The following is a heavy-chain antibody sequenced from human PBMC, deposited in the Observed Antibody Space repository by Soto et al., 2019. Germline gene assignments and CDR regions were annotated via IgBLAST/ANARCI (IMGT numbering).Heavy chain of an antibody. CDR1: ADSISSNKHR. Sequence: SETLSLTGAATADSISSNKHRWSWVRPAPGKGLEWIGEIYHTGCANYISSLRGRSTLSVDNTTNQFSLKLTSITTLDTATYYCARAVYCTSDKCCHDFYYYNVEVWGRGTSVTVSS. J-gene: IGHJ6*02. CDR3: ARAVYCTSDKCCHDFYYYNVEV. CDR2: IYHTGCA. D-gene: IGHD2-8*01. V-gene: IGHV4-4*02.